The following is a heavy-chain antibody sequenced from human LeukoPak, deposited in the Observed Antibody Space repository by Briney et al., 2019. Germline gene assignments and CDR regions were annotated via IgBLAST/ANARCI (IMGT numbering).Heavy chain of an antibody. Sequence: AGESLRISCKGSGYSFTSYWISGVRQMPGKGREWMGRIDASDSYTNYSLSFQGHVTISADKSISTAYLQWSSLKASDTAMYYCARLYCSGGSCYSRYYGMDVWGKGTTVTVSS. CDR3: ARLYCSGGSCYSRYYGMDV. J-gene: IGHJ6*04. V-gene: IGHV5-10-1*01. CDR1: GYSFTSYW. D-gene: IGHD2-15*01. CDR2: IDASDSYT.